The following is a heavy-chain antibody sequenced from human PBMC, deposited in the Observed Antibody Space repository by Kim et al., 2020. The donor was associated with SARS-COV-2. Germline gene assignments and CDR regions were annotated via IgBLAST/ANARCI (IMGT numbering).Heavy chain of an antibody. CDR3: AKDTLWFGDLHYMDV. Sequence: GGSLRLSCAASGFTFSDYAMHWVRQAPGKGLEWVSGISCNGGSIAYADSVKGRFTISRDNAKNSLYLQMNRLRAENTALYYCAKDTLWFGDLHYMDVWG. D-gene: IGHD3-10*01. CDR2: ISCNGGSI. J-gene: IGHJ6*03. V-gene: IGHV3-9*01. CDR1: GFTFSDYA.